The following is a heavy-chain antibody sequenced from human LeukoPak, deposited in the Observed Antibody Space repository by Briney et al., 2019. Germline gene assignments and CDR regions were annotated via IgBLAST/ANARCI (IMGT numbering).Heavy chain of an antibody. Sequence: ASLKVSCKASVYTFTSYDINWVRQATGQGLEWIVWMNPNRCNTGNAQKFQGRVTMSRNTSISTAYMELSSLRSEDGGVYYCAKSGYSYGYYFDYWGQGTLVTVSS. CDR1: VYTFTSYD. V-gene: IGHV1-8*01. CDR3: AKSGYSYGYYFDY. D-gene: IGHD5-18*01. J-gene: IGHJ4*02. CDR2: MNPNRCNT.